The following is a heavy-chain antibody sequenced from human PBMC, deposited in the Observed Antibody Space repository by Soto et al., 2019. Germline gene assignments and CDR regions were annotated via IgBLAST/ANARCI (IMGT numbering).Heavy chain of an antibody. CDR3: ASNLHRYYDSSGYYYVNAFDI. CDR2: IIPIFGTA. V-gene: IGHV1-69*06. J-gene: IGHJ3*02. Sequence: QGQLVQSGAEVKKPGASVKVSCKASGGTFSSYAISWVRQAPGQGLEWMGGIIPIFGTANYAQKFQGRVTITADKSTSTAYMELSRLRSEDTVVYYCASNLHRYYDSSGYYYVNAFDIWGQGTMVTVSS. D-gene: IGHD3-22*01. CDR1: GGTFSSYA.